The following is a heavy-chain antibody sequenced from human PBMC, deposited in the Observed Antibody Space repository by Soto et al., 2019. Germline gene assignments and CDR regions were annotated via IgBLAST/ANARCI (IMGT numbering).Heavy chain of an antibody. CDR1: GGSISNYY. CDR2: IYYSGST. Sequence: PSETLSLTCTVSGGSISNYYWSWIRQPPGKGLEWIGYIYYSGSTNYNPSLKSRVTISVDTSKNQFSLKLSSVTAADTAVYYCARPVSVAYDTSGYYYFDYWGQGTLVTVSS. V-gene: IGHV4-59*01. J-gene: IGHJ4*02. CDR3: ARPVSVAYDTSGYYYFDY. D-gene: IGHD3-22*01.